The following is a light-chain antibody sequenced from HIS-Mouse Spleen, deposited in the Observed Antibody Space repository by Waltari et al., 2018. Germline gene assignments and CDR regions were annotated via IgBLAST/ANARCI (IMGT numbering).Light chain of an antibody. CDR1: SSDVGSYNL. V-gene: IGLV2-23*03. CDR2: EGS. CDR3: CSYAGSSTFEV. Sequence: QSALTQPASVSGSPGQSITISCPGTSSDVGSYNLFPWYHQPPGKAPKLMIYEGSKRPSGVSNRFSGSKSGNTASLTISGLQAEDEADYYCCSYAGSSTFEVFGGGTKLTVL. J-gene: IGLJ2*01.